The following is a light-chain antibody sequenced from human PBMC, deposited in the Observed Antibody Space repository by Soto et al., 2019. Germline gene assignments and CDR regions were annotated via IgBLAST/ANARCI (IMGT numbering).Light chain of an antibody. V-gene: IGKV1-17*01. CDR1: QGIRDA. CDR2: AAS. J-gene: IGKJ1*01. CDR3: LQHNSYPQT. Sequence: DIQMTQSPSSLSASVGDRVTITCRASQGIRDALGRYQQKPGKAPKRLIYAASSLQSGVPSRFSGSGSGTEFTLTISRLQPEDFATYYCLQHNSYPQTFGQGTKVEIK.